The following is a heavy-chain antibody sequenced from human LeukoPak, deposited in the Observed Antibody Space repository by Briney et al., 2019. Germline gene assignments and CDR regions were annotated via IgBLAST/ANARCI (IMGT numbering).Heavy chain of an antibody. CDR2: ISGSGGST. D-gene: IGHD3-10*01. Sequence: GGSLRLSCAASGFTFSSYAMSWVRQAPGKGLEWVSAISGSGGSTYYADSVKGRFTVSRDNSKNTLYLQMSSLRAGDTAVYYCAKAGHYGSGSYYSDYWGRGTLVTVSP. CDR1: GFTFSSYA. V-gene: IGHV3-23*01. CDR3: AKAGHYGSGSYYSDY. J-gene: IGHJ4*02.